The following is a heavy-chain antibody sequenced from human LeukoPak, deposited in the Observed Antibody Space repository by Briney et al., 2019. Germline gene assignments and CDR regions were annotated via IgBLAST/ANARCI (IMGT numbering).Heavy chain of an antibody. CDR2: IFASGSTT. J-gene: IGHJ4*02. Sequence: GGSLRLSCAASGFTFSTYAMNWVRQAPGKGLEWVSIIFASGSTTYYAGSVKGRFTISRDNSKNTLYLQMNSLRAEDTAVYYCAKLAGTTFFDYWGQGTLVTVSS. V-gene: IGHV3-23*05. D-gene: IGHD1-1*01. CDR1: GFTFSTYA. CDR3: AKLAGTTFFDY.